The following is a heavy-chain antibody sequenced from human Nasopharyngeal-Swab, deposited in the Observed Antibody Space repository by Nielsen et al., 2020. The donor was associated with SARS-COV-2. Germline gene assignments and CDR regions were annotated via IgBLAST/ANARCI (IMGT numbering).Heavy chain of an antibody. Sequence: SETLSLTCTVSGYSISSGYYWGWIRQPPGKGLEWIGSIYHSGSTYYNPSLKSRVTISVDTSKNQFSLKLSSVTAADTAVYYCAREGTGDVYYYYYTDVWGKGTTVTVSS. CDR1: GYSISSGYY. V-gene: IGHV4-38-2*02. CDR3: AREGTGDVYYYYYTDV. CDR2: IYHSGST. J-gene: IGHJ6*03. D-gene: IGHD7-27*01.